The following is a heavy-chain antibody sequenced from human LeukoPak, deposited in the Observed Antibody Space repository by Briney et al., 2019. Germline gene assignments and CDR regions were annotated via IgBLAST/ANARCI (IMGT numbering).Heavy chain of an antibody. J-gene: IGHJ4*02. V-gene: IGHV3-9*01. D-gene: IGHD3-3*01. Sequence: PGRSLRLSCAASGFTFDDYAMHWVRQAPGKGLEWVSGISWNSGSIGYADSVKGRFTTSRDNAKNSLYLQMNSLRAEDTAVYYCARASPIFGHFAYWGRGTLVTVSS. CDR3: ARASPIFGHFAY. CDR1: GFTFDDYA. CDR2: ISWNSGSI.